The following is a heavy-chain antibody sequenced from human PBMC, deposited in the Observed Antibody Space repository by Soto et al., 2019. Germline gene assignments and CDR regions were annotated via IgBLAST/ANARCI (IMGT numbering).Heavy chain of an antibody. CDR3: AKDGNPIPYLTGYYRLGWIDP. J-gene: IGHJ5*02. V-gene: IGHV3-23*01. Sequence: EVQLLESGGGLVQPGGSLRLSCAASGFTFSSYAMSWVRQAPGKGLEWVSAISGSGGSTYYADSVKGRFTISRDNSKNTLYLQMNSLRAEDTVVYYCAKDGNPIPYLTGYYRLGWIDPWGQGTLVTVSS. CDR2: ISGSGGST. D-gene: IGHD3-9*01. CDR1: GFTFSSYA.